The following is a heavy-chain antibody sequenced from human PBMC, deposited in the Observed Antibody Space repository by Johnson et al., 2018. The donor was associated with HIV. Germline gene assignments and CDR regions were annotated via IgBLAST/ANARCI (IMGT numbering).Heavy chain of an antibody. D-gene: IGHD3-10*01. CDR1: GFSFTNAW. Sequence: VQLVESGGGSVKPGESLKISCEASGFSFTNAWMNWVRQGPGKGLEWVGRIKSKTDGGTTDYAAPVKCRFTISRDDSKNTLYLQMNSLKTEDTAVYYCTTDLELAGLWFGELWDDAFDIWGQGTMVTVSS. J-gene: IGHJ3*02. CDR2: IKSKTDGGTT. V-gene: IGHV3-15*01. CDR3: TTDLELAGLWFGELWDDAFDI.